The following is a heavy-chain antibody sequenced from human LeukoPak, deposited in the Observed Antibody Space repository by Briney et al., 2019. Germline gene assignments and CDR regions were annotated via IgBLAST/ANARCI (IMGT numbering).Heavy chain of an antibody. D-gene: IGHD3-16*01. Sequence: SETLSLTCAVYGGSFSGYYWSWIRQPPGKGLEWIGEINHSGSTNYNPSLKSRVTISVDTSKNQFSLKLSSVTAADTAVYYCARGSLSRLHWFDPWGQGTLVTVSS. CDR1: GGSFSGYY. CDR3: ARGSLSRLHWFDP. V-gene: IGHV4-34*01. CDR2: INHSGST. J-gene: IGHJ5*02.